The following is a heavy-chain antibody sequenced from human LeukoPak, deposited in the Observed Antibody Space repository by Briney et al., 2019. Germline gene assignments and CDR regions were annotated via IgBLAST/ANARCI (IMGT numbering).Heavy chain of an antibody. CDR3: ARAPGDNWNDEDY. Sequence: SVNVSCKAYGGTFSSYAISWVRHAPGQGLEWMGGIIPISGTANYAQKFQGRVTITANESTSTAYVELSSLRSEDTAVYYCARAPGDNWNDEDYWGQGTLVTVSS. V-gene: IGHV1-69*13. D-gene: IGHD1-20*01. CDR1: GGTFSSYA. J-gene: IGHJ4*02. CDR2: IIPISGTA.